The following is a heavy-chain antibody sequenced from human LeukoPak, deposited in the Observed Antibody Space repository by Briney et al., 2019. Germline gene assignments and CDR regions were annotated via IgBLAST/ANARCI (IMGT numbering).Heavy chain of an antibody. CDR3: AKRSSGRSGFDY. J-gene: IGHJ4*02. CDR1: GFTFSSYA. V-gene: IGHV3-23*01. CDR2: IVGCGGST. Sequence: GGSLRLSYAASGFTFSSYAMSWVRQPPAKGVERVSGIVGCGGSTYSSDSVKGRFTISRDNSKNTLYLQMNSLRAEDTALYYCAKRSSGRSGFDYRGQGTLVTVSS. D-gene: IGHD3-10*01.